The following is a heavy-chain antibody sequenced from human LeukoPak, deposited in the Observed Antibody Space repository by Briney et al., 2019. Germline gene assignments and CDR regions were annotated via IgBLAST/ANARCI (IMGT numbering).Heavy chain of an antibody. CDR2: IYYRGST. D-gene: IGHD3-22*01. J-gene: IGHJ4*02. Sequence: SETLSLTCTVSGGSVNGDNYYWSWIRQPPGKGLEWIGNIYYRGSTNYNPSLKSRVTISVDTSKNQFSLKLSSVTAADTAVYFCARDRSAYYYDSSGFDYWGQGTLVTVSS. CDR1: GGSVNGDNYY. CDR3: ARDRSAYYYDSSGFDY. V-gene: IGHV4-61*01.